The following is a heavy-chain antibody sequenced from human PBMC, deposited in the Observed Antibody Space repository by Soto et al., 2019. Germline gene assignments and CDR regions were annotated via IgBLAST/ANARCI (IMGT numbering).Heavy chain of an antibody. V-gene: IGHV3-23*01. Sequence: GGSLRLSCAASGFTFSSYAMSWVRQAPGKGLEWVSAISGSGGSTYYADSVKGRFTISRDNSKNTLYLQMNSLRAEDTAVYYCAKDQGFGELLGYFDYWGQGTLVTVSS. J-gene: IGHJ4*02. CDR1: GFTFSSYA. D-gene: IGHD3-10*01. CDR2: ISGSGGST. CDR3: AKDQGFGELLGYFDY.